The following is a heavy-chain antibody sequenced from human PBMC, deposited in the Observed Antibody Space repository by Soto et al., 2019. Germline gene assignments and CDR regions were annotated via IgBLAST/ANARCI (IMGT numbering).Heavy chain of an antibody. V-gene: IGHV1-18*01. CDR2: VSPYNGHT. J-gene: IGHJ6*02. Sequence: QVQLVQSAAEVKKPGASVKVSCMASGYSFTSYGISWVRRAPGQGLEWMGWVSPYNGHTQFAQRFQGRVTMTTDTSTKTAYMELRNLRSDDTAHYYCARDLTIVPATHPRLENYGMDVWGQGTTVIVSS. CDR3: ARDLTIVPATHPRLENYGMDV. D-gene: IGHD2-2*01. CDR1: GYSFTSYG.